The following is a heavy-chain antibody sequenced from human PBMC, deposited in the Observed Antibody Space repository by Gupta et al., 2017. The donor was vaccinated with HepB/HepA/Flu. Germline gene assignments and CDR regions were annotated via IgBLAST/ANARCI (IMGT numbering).Heavy chain of an antibody. CDR2: IKQDGSEK. D-gene: IGHD3-16*01. CDR1: GFTFSSYW. V-gene: IGHV3-7*01. J-gene: IGHJ4*02. CDR3: ARVGGGRYFDY. Sequence: EVQLVEYGGGLVQPGGSLRLTCAASGFTFSSYWMSLVRQAPGKGLEGVANIKQDGSEKYYVDSVKGRFTISRDNAKNSLYLQMNSLRAEDTAVYYCARVGGGRYFDYWGQGTLVTVSS.